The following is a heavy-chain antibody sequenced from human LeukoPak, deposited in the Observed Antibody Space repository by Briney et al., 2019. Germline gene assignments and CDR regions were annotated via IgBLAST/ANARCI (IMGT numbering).Heavy chain of an antibody. CDR3: ARPVVAATTPDTFDI. CDR1: GFTFSNYN. V-gene: IGHV3-11*04. Sequence: GGSLRLSCAASGFTFSNYNMNWIRQAPGKGLEWVSYISSGGRTIYYADSVKGRFTMSRENAKNSLYLQMNSLRAEDTAVYYCARPVVAATTPDTFDIWGQGTMVTVSS. CDR2: ISSGGRTI. J-gene: IGHJ3*02. D-gene: IGHD2-15*01.